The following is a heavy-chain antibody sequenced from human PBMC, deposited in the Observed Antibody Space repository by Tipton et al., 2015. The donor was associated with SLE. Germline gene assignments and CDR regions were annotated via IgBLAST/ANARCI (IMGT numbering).Heavy chain of an antibody. CDR2: TYYTSQWFY. CDR3: ARGRASGFDI. Sequence: GLVKPSQTLSLTCAISGDSVSGSSIAWNWIRQSPSRGLEWLGRTYYTSQWFYDYALSVKSRALISPDTSKNQFSLQLNSVTPEDTAVYYCARGRASGFDIWGQGTMVTVSS. D-gene: IGHD6-19*01. CDR1: GDSVSGSSIA. V-gene: IGHV6-1*01. J-gene: IGHJ3*02.